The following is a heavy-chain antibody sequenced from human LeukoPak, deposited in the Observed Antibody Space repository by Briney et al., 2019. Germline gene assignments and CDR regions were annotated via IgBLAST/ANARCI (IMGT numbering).Heavy chain of an antibody. J-gene: IGHJ4*02. Sequence: GGSLRLACAASGFTFSNAWMSWVCQAPGKGLEWVGRIKSKTDGGTTDYAAPVKGRFTISRDDSKNTLYLQMNSPKTEDTAVYYCTTDYYDSSGRGYYWGQGTLVTVSS. CDR2: IKSKTDGGTT. D-gene: IGHD3-22*01. CDR3: TTDYYDSSGRGYY. V-gene: IGHV3-15*01. CDR1: GFTFSNAW.